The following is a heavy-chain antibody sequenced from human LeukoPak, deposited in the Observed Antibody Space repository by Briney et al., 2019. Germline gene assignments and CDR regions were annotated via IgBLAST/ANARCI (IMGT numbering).Heavy chain of an antibody. J-gene: IGHJ6*03. CDR3: AREACSSTSCYYYYMDV. CDR1: GFTFSDYY. V-gene: IGHV3-11*01. D-gene: IGHD2-2*01. CDR2: ISSSGSTI. Sequence: GGSLRLSCAASGFTFSDYYMSWIRQAPGKGLESVSYISSSGSTIYYADSVKGRFTISRDNAKNSLYLQMNSLRAEDTAVYYCAREACSSTSCYYYYMDVWGKGTTVTVSS.